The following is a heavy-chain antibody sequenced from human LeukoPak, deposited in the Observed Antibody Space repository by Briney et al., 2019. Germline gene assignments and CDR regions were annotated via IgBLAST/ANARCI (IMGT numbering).Heavy chain of an antibody. Sequence: GGSLRLSCAASGFTFSSYSMNWVRQAPGKGLEWVSYISSGSGSIYYADSVKGRFTISRDNAKNSVFLQMNSLKTEDTAVYYCTTDRCSGSCRYYFDHWGQGTLVTVSS. J-gene: IGHJ4*02. D-gene: IGHD6-13*01. CDR3: TTDRCSGSCRYYFDH. CDR1: GFTFSSYS. V-gene: IGHV3-48*04. CDR2: ISSGSGSI.